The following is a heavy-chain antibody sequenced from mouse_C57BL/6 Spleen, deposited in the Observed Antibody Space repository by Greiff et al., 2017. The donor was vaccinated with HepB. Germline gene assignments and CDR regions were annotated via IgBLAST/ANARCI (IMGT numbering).Heavy chain of an antibody. Sequence: EVKVVESGGGLVKPGGSLKLSCAASGFTFSDYGMHWVRQAPEKGLEWVAYISSGSSTIYYADTVKGRFTITRDNAKKPLFLQMTSLRSEDTAMYYCARLDYDVRAMDYWGQGTSVTVSS. CDR2: ISSGSSTI. J-gene: IGHJ4*01. V-gene: IGHV5-17*01. CDR1: GFTFSDYG. D-gene: IGHD2-4*01. CDR3: ARLDYDVRAMDY.